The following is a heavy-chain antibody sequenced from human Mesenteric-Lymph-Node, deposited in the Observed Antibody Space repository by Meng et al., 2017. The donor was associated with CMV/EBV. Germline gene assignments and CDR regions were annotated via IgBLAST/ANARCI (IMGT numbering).Heavy chain of an antibody. CDR2: IDPSDSYT. V-gene: IGHV5-10-1*01. CDR3: ARQSRDIVATSDY. Sequence: KGSGYSFTSDWISWVRQMPGKGLEWMGRIDPSDSYTNYSPSFQGHVTISADKSISTAYLQWSSLKASDTAMYYCARQSRDIVATSDYWGQGTLVTVSS. D-gene: IGHD5-12*01. J-gene: IGHJ4*02. CDR1: GYSFTSDW.